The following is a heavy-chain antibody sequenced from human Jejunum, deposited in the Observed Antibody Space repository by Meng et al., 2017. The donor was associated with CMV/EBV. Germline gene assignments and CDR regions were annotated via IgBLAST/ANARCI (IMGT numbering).Heavy chain of an antibody. CDR1: GFTVSRNY. CDR3: AKDLLGTTGPGVY. V-gene: IGHV3-53*01. Sequence: ASGFTVSRNYITWVRQAPGKGLECVSVMYVAGATHYTDSVKGRFTISRDISTNTVYLQMTNLRAEDTAIYYCAKDLLGTTGPGVYWGQGTVVTVSS. J-gene: IGHJ4*02. CDR2: MYVAGAT. D-gene: IGHD4-17*01.